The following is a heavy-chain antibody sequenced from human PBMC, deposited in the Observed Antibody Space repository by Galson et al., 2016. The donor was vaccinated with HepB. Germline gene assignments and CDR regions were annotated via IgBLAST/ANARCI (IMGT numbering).Heavy chain of an antibody. CDR2: ISDNGHAT. J-gene: IGHJ4*02. Sequence: SLRLSCAGSGFTFNSYAMNWVRQAPGKGLEWISLISDNGHATYYADPVRGRFSIARDNSKNTLYPQMNGLRADDTAVYYCAKCPPGTRGSLDSWGQGTLVTVSS. CDR1: GFTFNSYA. D-gene: IGHD1-14*01. CDR3: AKCPPGTRGSLDS. V-gene: IGHV3-23*01.